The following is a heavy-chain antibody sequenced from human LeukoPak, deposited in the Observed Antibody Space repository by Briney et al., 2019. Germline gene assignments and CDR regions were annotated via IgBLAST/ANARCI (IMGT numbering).Heavy chain of an antibody. Sequence: PGRTLRLSCAASGFTFSSYGMHWVRQAPGKGLEWVADISYDGSNKYYADSVKGRFTISRDNSKNTLYLQMNSLRAEDTAVYYCASSLPRYSSSWYLFNYWGQGTLVTVSS. CDR1: GFTFSSYG. V-gene: IGHV3-30*03. J-gene: IGHJ4*02. D-gene: IGHD6-13*01. CDR2: ISYDGSNK. CDR3: ASSLPRYSSSWYLFNY.